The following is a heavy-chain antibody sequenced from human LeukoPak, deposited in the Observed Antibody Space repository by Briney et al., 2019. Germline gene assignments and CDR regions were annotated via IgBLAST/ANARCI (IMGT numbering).Heavy chain of an antibody. CDR3: AREDYYDSSGYYFDC. CDR1: GGSFSGYY. CDR2: INHSGST. V-gene: IGHV4-34*01. J-gene: IGHJ4*02. D-gene: IGHD3-22*01. Sequence: SQTLSLTCAVYGGSFSGYYWSWIRQPPGKGLEWIGEINHSGSTNYKPSLKSRVTISVDTSKNQFSLKLSSVTAADTAVYYCAREDYYDSSGYYFDCWGQGTLVTVSS.